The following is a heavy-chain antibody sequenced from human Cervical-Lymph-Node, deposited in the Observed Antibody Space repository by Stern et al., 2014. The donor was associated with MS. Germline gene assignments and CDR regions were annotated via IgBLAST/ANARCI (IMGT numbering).Heavy chain of an antibody. CDR3: ARDSGYPDY. V-gene: IGHV4-31*03. CDR1: GDSIVTSSHY. D-gene: IGHD3-22*01. CDR2: IYHTGST. Sequence: QVQLQESGPGLVKPSQRLSLTCTVSGDSIVTSSHYWSWIRQHPGKGLEWIGDIYHTGSTNYNPSLKSRVTLSIDTSKNQFSLNLSSVTGADTAVYYCARDSGYPDYWGQGTLVTVSS. J-gene: IGHJ4*02.